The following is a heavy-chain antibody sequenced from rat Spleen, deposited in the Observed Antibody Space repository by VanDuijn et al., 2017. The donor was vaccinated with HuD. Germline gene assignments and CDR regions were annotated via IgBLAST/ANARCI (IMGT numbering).Heavy chain of an antibody. J-gene: IGHJ2*01. CDR1: GFPFSDYG. CDR2: ISYGAGSGHSST. V-gene: IGHV5-29*01. Sequence: EVQLVEAGGGLAQPGRSLKLSCAASGFPFSDYGMASARPAPTKGPEWVATISYGAGSGHSSTYYRDSVKGRFTISTDNAKSTLSLQMDSLRSEDTATYYCTNNWELYYWGQGVMVTVSS. D-gene: IGHD5-1*01. CDR3: TNNWELYY.